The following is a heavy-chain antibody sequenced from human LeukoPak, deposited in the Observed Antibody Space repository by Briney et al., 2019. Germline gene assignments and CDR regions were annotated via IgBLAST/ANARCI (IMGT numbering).Heavy chain of an antibody. CDR1: GFTFSSYG. J-gene: IGHJ4*02. D-gene: IGHD3-16*01. CDR2: ISYDGSNK. CDR3: AKGGQKYYSDY. V-gene: IGHV3-30*18. Sequence: GGSLRLSCAASGFTFSSYGMHWVRQAPGKGLEWVAVISYDGSNKYYADSVKGRFTISRDNSKNTLYLQMNSLRAEDTAVYYCAKGGQKYYSDYWGQGTLVTVSS.